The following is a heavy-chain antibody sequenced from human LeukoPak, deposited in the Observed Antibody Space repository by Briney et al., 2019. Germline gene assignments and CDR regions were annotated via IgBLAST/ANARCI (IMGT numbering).Heavy chain of an antibody. V-gene: IGHV3-9*01. Sequence: GGSLRLSCAASGFTFDDYAMHWVRQAPGKGLEWVSGISWNSGSIGYADSVKGRFTISRDNAKNSLYLQMNSLRAEDTALYYCAKDIGSRVPGPSYYGTGSYYNNYYYGMDVWGQGTTVTVSS. CDR1: GFTFDDYA. D-gene: IGHD3-10*01. CDR3: AKDIGSRVPGPSYYGTGSYYNNYYYGMDV. J-gene: IGHJ6*02. CDR2: ISWNSGSI.